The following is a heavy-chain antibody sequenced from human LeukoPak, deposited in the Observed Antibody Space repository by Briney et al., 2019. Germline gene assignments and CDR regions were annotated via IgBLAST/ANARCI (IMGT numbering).Heavy chain of an antibody. Sequence: KISCKGSGYSFTSYWIGWVRQMPGKGLEWMGMIYPGDSDPRYSPSFRGQVTFSADKSISTAHLHWSSLKASDTAMYYCATRGGGQMVRGIPDAFDIWGQGTMVTVSS. J-gene: IGHJ3*02. V-gene: IGHV5-51*01. D-gene: IGHD3-10*01. CDR3: ATRGGGQMVRGIPDAFDI. CDR1: GYSFTSYW. CDR2: IYPGDSDP.